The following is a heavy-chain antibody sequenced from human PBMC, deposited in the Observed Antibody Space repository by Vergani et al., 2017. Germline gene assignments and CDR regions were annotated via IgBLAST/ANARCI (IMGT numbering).Heavy chain of an antibody. CDR1: GFIFSDYY. D-gene: IGHD6-19*01. CDR3: VRVQSVSGPYGGLDF. Sequence: VQLVESGGGLVKPGRSLRLSCAVSGFIFSDYYMSWIRQAPGKGLEWISYIGHRGSPMFYADSVKGRFTISRDNAKNALYLQMTGLRVEDTAMYFCVRVQSVSGPYGGLDFWGLGTLVTVSS. V-gene: IGHV3-11*04. J-gene: IGHJ4*02. CDR2: IGHRGSPM.